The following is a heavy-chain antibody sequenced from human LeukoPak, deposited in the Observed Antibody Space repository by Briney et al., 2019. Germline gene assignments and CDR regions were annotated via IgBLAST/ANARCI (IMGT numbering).Heavy chain of an antibody. D-gene: IGHD1-26*01. V-gene: IGHV1-18*01. Sequence: GASVKVSCKASGYTFTSYGISWVRQAPGQGLEWMGWISAYNGNTNYAQKLQGRVTMTTDTSTSTAYMELRSLRSDDTAVYYCARVMLPNSGSYYIEYFQHWGQGTLVTVSS. CDR2: ISAYNGNT. CDR1: GYTFTSYG. J-gene: IGHJ1*01. CDR3: ARVMLPNSGSYYIEYFQH.